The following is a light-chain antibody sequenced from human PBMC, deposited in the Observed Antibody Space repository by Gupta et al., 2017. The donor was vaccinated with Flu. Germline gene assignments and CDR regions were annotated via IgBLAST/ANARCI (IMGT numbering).Light chain of an antibody. J-gene: IGLJ1*01. CDR3: SSYTSSSTLGV. CDR1: SSDVGGYSY. CDR2: DVT. Sequence: SSDVGGYSYVSWYHQHPGKAPKLMIYDVTTLPSGVSDRFSGSKSGNTASLTISGLHAEDEADYYCSSYTSSSTLGVFGTGTKVTVL. V-gene: IGLV2-14*04.